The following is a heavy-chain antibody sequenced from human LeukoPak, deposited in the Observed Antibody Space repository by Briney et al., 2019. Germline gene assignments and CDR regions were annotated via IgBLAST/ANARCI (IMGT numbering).Heavy chain of an antibody. D-gene: IGHD1-1*01. V-gene: IGHV3-33*01. Sequence: GGSLRLSCAASGFTFSSYGMHWVRQAPGKGLEWVAVIWYDGSNKYYADSVKGRFTISRDNSKNTLYLQMNSLRAEDTAVYYCARDVLERLYYYGMDVWGQGTTVTVSS. J-gene: IGHJ6*02. CDR1: GFTFSSYG. CDR3: ARDVLERLYYYGMDV. CDR2: IWYDGSNK.